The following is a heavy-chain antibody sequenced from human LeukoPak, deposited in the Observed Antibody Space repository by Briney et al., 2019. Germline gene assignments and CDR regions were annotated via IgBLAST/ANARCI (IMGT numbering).Heavy chain of an antibody. D-gene: IGHD3-22*01. J-gene: IGHJ4*02. Sequence: PSETLSLTCTVSGGSISSYYWSWIRQPPGKGLEWIGYIYYSGSTNYNPSLKSRVTISVDTSKNQFSLKLSSVTAADTAVYYCARVRYDSSGYCFDYWGQGTLVTVSS. CDR1: GGSISSYY. V-gene: IGHV4-59*01. CDR3: ARVRYDSSGYCFDY. CDR2: IYYSGST.